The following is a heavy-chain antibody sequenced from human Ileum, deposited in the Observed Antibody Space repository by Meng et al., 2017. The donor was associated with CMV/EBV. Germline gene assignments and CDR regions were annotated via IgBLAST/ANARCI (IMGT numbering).Heavy chain of an antibody. D-gene: IGHD3-16*01. CDR2: INPSDATT. Sequence: HGQLVQYGAEVKKPGASVKGSCKTSAYTFTNYFMHWVRQAPGQGLEWVGIINPSDATTSYSQSFQGRVTVTRDTSTSTVYMELSNLRSEDTAVYYCARGGYDDDRVNPSVYWGQGTLVTVSS. J-gene: IGHJ4*02. CDR1: AYTFTNYF. V-gene: IGHV1-46*01. CDR3: ARGGYDDDRVNPSVY.